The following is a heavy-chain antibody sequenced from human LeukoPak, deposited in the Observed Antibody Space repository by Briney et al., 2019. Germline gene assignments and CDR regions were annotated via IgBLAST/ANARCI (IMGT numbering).Heavy chain of an antibody. CDR2: INPNSGGT. D-gene: IGHD3-10*01. Sequence: ASVKVSCKAAGYTFTGYYMHWVRPAPGQGLEWMGWINPNSGGTNYAQKFQGRVTMTRDTPISTAYMELSRLRSDDTAVYYCARVWFGEFMAINFDYWGQGTLVTVSS. V-gene: IGHV1-2*02. CDR3: ARVWFGEFMAINFDY. CDR1: GYTFTGYY. J-gene: IGHJ4*02.